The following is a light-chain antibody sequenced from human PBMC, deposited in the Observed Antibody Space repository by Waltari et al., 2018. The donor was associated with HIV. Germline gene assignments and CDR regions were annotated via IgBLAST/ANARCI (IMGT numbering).Light chain of an antibody. CDR3: SSYTSSSRVI. CDR1: NSDVGGYNY. Sequence: QSALTQPASVSGSPGQSITISCTGTNSDVGGYNYVSLYQQHPGKAPKVMIYEVSNRPSGVSNRCSGSKSGNTASLTISGLQTEDEADYYCSSYTSSSRVIFGGGTKVTVL. J-gene: IGLJ2*01. CDR2: EVS. V-gene: IGLV2-14*01.